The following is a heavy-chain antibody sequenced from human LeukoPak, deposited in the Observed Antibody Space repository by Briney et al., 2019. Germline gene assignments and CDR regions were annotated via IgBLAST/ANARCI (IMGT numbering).Heavy chain of an antibody. J-gene: IGHJ4*02. CDR1: GFTVSSNY. V-gene: IGHV3-53*01. D-gene: IGHD3-10*01. CDR3: ARDYGSGLLDY. Sequence: PGGSLRLSCAASGFTVSSNYMSWVRQAPGKGLEWVSVIYSGGSTYYADSVKGRFTISRDNSKNTLYLRMNSLRAEDTAVYYCARDYGSGLLDYWGQGTLVTVSS. CDR2: IYSGGST.